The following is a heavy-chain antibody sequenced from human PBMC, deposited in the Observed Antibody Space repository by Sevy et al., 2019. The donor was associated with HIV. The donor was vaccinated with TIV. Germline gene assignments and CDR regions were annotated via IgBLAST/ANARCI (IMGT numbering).Heavy chain of an antibody. J-gene: IGHJ6*02. CDR1: GGSISSGDYY. CDR2: IYYSGST. V-gene: IGHV4-30-4*01. D-gene: IGHD5-12*01. CDR3: ASRPADVDIVAMTYYYGMDV. Sequence: SETLSLTCTVSGGSISSGDYYWSWIRQPPGKGLEWIGYIYYSGSTYYNPSLKSRFTISVDTSKNQFSLKLSSVTAADTAVYYCASRPADVDIVAMTYYYGMDVWGQGTTVTVSS.